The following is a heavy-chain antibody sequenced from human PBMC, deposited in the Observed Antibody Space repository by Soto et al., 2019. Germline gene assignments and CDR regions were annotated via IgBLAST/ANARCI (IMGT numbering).Heavy chain of an antibody. D-gene: IGHD4-17*01. J-gene: IGHJ4*02. CDR2: ISYDGSNK. CDR1: GFTFSSYG. V-gene: IGHV3-30*18. Sequence: PGGSLRLSCAASGFTFSSYGMHWVRQAPGKGLEWVSLISYDGSNKHYADSVKGRFTISRDNSKKTLYLQMNCLRAEDTAVYYCAKYDTVTTILYYFDYWGQGT. CDR3: AKYDTVTTILYYFDY.